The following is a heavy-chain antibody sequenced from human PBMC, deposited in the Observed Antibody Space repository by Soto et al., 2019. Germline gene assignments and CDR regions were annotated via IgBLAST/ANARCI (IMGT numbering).Heavy chain of an antibody. CDR2: IYYSGST. V-gene: IGHV4-59*01. J-gene: IGHJ5*02. CDR1: GGSISSYY. CDR3: ARNNGYDWDNRWFDP. D-gene: IGHD5-12*01. Sequence: LSLTCTVSGGSISSYYWSWIRQPPGKGLEWIGYIYYSGSTNYNPSLKSRVTISVDTSKNQFSLKLSSVTAADTAVYYCARNNGYDWDNRWFDPWGQGTLVTVSS.